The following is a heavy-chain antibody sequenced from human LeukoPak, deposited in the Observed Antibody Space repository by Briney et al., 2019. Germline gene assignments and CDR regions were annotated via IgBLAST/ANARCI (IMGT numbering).Heavy chain of an antibody. V-gene: IGHV1-18*01. D-gene: IGHD3-3*01. CDR2: ISAYNGNT. CDR1: GYTFTSYG. CDR3: ATVRYDFWSGYYSYYYYYYMDV. J-gene: IGHJ6*03. Sequence: ASVKVSCKASGYTFTSYGISWVRQAPGQGLEWMGWISAYNGNTNYAQKLQGRVTMTTDTSTSTAYMELRSLRSEDTAVYYCATVRYDFWSGYYSYYYYYYMDVWGKGTTVTVSS.